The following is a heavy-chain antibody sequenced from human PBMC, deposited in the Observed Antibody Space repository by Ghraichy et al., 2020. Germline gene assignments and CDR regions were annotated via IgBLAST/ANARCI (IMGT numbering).Heavy chain of an antibody. V-gene: IGHV3-23*01. CDR1: EFTFGRYT. Sequence: GGSLRLSCEGSEFTFGRYTMSWVRQAPGKRLEWVSGISRNGDKTYYADSVKGRFTISRDKSKNTLFLQMTSLRADDTAVYYCAKGDLGYGDLDYWGQGTLVTVSS. J-gene: IGHJ4*02. CDR3: AKGDLGYGDLDY. CDR2: ISRNGDKT. D-gene: IGHD4-17*01.